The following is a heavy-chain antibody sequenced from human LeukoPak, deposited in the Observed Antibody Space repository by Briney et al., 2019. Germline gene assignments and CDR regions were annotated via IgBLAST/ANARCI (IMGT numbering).Heavy chain of an antibody. J-gene: IGHJ5*02. CDR2: IYHSGST. D-gene: IGHD3-10*01. CDR1: GYSISSGYY. CDR3: ARSDYYGSGSYSIWFDP. Sequence: SETLSLTCTVSGYSISSGYYWGWIRQPPGKGLEWIGSIYHSGSTYYNPSLKSRVTISVDTSKNQFSLKLSSVTAADTAVYYCARSDYYGSGSYSIWFDPWGQGTLVTVSS. V-gene: IGHV4-38-2*02.